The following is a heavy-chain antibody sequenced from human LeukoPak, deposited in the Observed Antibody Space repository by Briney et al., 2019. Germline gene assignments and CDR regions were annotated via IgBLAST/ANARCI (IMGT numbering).Heavy chain of an antibody. J-gene: IGHJ4*02. CDR3: ARAPELAAAGTRGSFDY. CDR2: IYYSGST. Sequence: SETLSLTCTVSGGSISGYFWSWIRQPAGKGLEWIGYIYYSGSTYYNPSLKSRVTISVDTSKNQFSLKLSSVTAADTAVYYCARAPELAAAGTRGSFDYWGQGTLVTVSS. D-gene: IGHD6-13*01. V-gene: IGHV4-59*06. CDR1: GGSISGYF.